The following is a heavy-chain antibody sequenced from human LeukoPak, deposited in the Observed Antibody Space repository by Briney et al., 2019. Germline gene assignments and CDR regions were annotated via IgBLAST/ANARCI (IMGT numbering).Heavy chain of an antibody. V-gene: IGHV1-69*13. Sequence: SVTVSCKASGGTFSSYAISWVRQAPGQGLEWMGGIIPIFGTANYAQKFQGRVTITADESTSTAYMELSSLRSEDTAVYYCARSSDYYDSSGSFDYWGQGTLVTVSS. CDR2: IIPIFGTA. CDR1: GGTFSSYA. J-gene: IGHJ4*02. CDR3: ARSSDYYDSSGSFDY. D-gene: IGHD3-22*01.